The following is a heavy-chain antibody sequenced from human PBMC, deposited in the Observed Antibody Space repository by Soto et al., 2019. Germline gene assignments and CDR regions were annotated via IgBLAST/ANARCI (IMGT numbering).Heavy chain of an antibody. V-gene: IGHV3-30*18. CDR3: AKDPRGYCSGGSCYFYGMDV. CDR1: GFTFSSYG. D-gene: IGHD2-15*01. CDR2: ISYDGSNK. Sequence: VQLVESGGGVVQPGRSLRLSCAASGFTFSSYGMHWVRQAPGKGLEWVAVISYDGSNKYYADSVKGRFTISRDNSKNTLYLQMNSLRAEDTAVYYCAKDPRGYCSGGSCYFYGMDVWGQGTTVTVSS. J-gene: IGHJ6*02.